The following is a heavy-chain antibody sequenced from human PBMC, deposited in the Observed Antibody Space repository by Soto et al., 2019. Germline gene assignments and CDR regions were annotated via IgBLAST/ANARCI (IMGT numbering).Heavy chain of an antibody. J-gene: IGHJ4*02. D-gene: IGHD1-26*01. CDR3: ARDQGGQSGNFIYDN. V-gene: IGHV3-33*01. CDR2: IWYRGRDI. Sequence: GGSPRLSCAASGFTFSDYVMLWVRQAPGKGLEWVAVIWYRGRDIFYADSVKGRFTISRDNSKNTLYLQLNSLRAEDTAVYYCARDQGGQSGNFIYDNWGQGTLVTVSS. CDR1: GFTFSDYV.